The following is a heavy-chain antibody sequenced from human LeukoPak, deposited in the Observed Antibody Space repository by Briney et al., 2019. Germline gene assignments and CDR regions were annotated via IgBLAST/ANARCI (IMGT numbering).Heavy chain of an antibody. Sequence: GGSLRLSCVVSGFTFSSYAMSWVRQATGKGLEWVSGIGTAGEIYYPGSVKGRFTISRENAKNSLYLQMNSLRAGDTAVYYCARAAYSSTWYSRYFDLWGRGTLVTVSS. V-gene: IGHV3-13*01. CDR3: ARAAYSSTWYSRYFDL. J-gene: IGHJ2*01. CDR2: IGTAGEI. D-gene: IGHD6-13*01. CDR1: GFTFSSYA.